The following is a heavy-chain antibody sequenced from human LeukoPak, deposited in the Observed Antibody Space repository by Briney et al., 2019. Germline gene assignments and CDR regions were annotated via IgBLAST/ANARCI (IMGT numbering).Heavy chain of an antibody. V-gene: IGHV3-48*01. CDR2: ITSYSSTV. Sequence: GGSLRLSCAASGFTFSSYSMNWVRQSPGKGLEWVSYITSYSSTVYYADSVKGRFTISRDNSKNTLYLQMNSLRAEDTAVYYCAKEYYDYVWGSYRYLHYWGQGTLVTVSS. CDR1: GFTFSSYS. CDR3: AKEYYDYVWGSYRYLHY. D-gene: IGHD3-16*02. J-gene: IGHJ4*02.